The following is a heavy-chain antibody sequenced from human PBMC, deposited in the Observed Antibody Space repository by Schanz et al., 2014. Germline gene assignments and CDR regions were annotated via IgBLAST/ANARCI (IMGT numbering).Heavy chain of an antibody. Sequence: EVQLVESGGGLVQPGGSLTLSCAASGFTFSSYLMSWVRQAPGKGLEWVSGIGGSGGSTDYADSVKGRFTISRDNSKNTVHLQRNSLRAEDTAVYFCAKDRWRATVMVDAFDIWGQGTKVTVSS. CDR2: IGGSGGST. CDR1: GFTFSSYL. V-gene: IGHV3-23*04. CDR3: AKDRWRATVMVDAFDI. D-gene: IGHD4-4*01. J-gene: IGHJ3*02.